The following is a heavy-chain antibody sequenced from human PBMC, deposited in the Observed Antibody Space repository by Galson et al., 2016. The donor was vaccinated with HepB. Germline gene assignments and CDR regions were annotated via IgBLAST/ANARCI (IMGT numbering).Heavy chain of an antibody. V-gene: IGHV1-2*04. CDR3: ARGRDGYTLLMDD. D-gene: IGHD5-24*01. CDR2: INPNSGGT. Sequence: SVKVSCKASGYTFTDYYMHWVRQAPGQGLEWMGWINPNSGGTNYAQKFQGWVTMTRDTSISTAYMELSRLRSDDTAVYYCARGRDGYTLLMDDWGQGTLVTVSS. CDR1: GYTFTDYY. J-gene: IGHJ4*02.